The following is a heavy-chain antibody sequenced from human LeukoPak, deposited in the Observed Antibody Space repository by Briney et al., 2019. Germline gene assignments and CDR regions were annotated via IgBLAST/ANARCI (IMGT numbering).Heavy chain of an antibody. D-gene: IGHD6-19*01. CDR3: ARASGRTRGFDY. CDR1: GGSISSYY. J-gene: IGHJ4*02. V-gene: IGHV4-59*01. CDR2: IYYSGST. Sequence: PSETLSLTCTVSGGSISSYYWSWIRQPPGKGLEWIGYIYYSGSTNYNPSLKSRVTISVDTSKNQFSLKLSSVTAADTAVYYCARASGRTRGFDYWGQGTLVTVSS.